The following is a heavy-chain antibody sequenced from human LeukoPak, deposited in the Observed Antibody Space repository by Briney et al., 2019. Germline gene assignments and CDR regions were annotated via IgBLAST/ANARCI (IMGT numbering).Heavy chain of an antibody. Sequence: ASVKVSCKASGYSFTNYDLNWVRQAPGQGLELMAWMNPNSGNTGYVKKFQGRVSLTKNTSISTAYMELSSLRSDDTAVYFCERQYNSGWYVRWFDLWGQGSLVTVSS. CDR2: MNPNSGNT. CDR3: ERQYNSGWYVRWFDL. CDR1: GYSFTNYD. D-gene: IGHD6-19*01. J-gene: IGHJ5*02. V-gene: IGHV1-8*01.